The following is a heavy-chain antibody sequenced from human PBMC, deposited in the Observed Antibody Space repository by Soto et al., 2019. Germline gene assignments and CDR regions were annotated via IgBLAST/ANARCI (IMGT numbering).Heavy chain of an antibody. CDR1: GYTFTSYD. CDR3: ARVYYDSSGYYYGPPYYYYYGMDV. Sequence: QVQLVQSGAEVKKPGASVKVSCKASGYTFTSYDINWVRQATGQGLEWMGWMNPNSGNTGYAQKFQGRVTMTRNTSISTAYMELSSLRSEDTAVYYCARVYYDSSGYYYGPPYYYYYGMDVWGQGTTVTVSS. CDR2: MNPNSGNT. D-gene: IGHD3-22*01. V-gene: IGHV1-8*01. J-gene: IGHJ6*02.